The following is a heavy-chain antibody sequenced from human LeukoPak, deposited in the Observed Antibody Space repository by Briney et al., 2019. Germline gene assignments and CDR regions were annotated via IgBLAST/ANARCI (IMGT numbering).Heavy chain of an antibody. CDR2: IYYSGNT. CDR1: GGSISSYY. CDR3: ARRRYNYDY. J-gene: IGHJ4*02. Sequence: SETLSLTCTVSGGSISSYYWSWIRQPPGKGLEWIGYIYYSGNTIYNPSFKSRVTISIDTSKNQFSLKLSSVTAADTAVYYCARRRYNYDYWGQGTLVTVSS. V-gene: IGHV4-59*01. D-gene: IGHD5-18*01.